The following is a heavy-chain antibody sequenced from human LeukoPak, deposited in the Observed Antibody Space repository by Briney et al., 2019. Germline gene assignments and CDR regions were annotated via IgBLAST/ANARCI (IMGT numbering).Heavy chain of an antibody. CDR1: GFTFSNYW. CDR2: IKQDGSEK. V-gene: IGHV3-7*01. Sequence: GGSLRLSCAASGFTFSNYWMHWVRQVPGKGLEWVANIKQDGSEKQYVDSVRGRFTISRDNAKNSLYLQMNSLRVEDTAVYYCARDGFVGAADYWGQGTLVTVSS. CDR3: ARDGFVGAADY. J-gene: IGHJ4*02. D-gene: IGHD6-13*01.